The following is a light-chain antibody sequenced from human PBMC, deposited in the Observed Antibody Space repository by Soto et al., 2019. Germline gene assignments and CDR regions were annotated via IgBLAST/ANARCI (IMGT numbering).Light chain of an antibody. CDR1: QSVSSSY. V-gene: IGKV3-20*01. Sequence: EIVLTQSPATLSLSPGERATLSCRASQSVSSSYLAWYQQKPGQAPRLLLYGASSRAPGIPDRFSGSGSGTDFTLNISRLETEDFAVYYCQQYGSSTQTFGHGTKVEIK. J-gene: IGKJ1*01. CDR2: GAS. CDR3: QQYGSSTQT.